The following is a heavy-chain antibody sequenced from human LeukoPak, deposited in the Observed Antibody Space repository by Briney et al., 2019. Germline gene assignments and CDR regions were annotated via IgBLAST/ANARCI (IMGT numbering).Heavy chain of an antibody. Sequence: SETLSLTCAVYGGSFSVYYWSWIRQPPGKGLEWIGEINHSGSTNYNPSLKSRVTISVDTSKNQFSLKLSSVTAADTAVYYCARGRGYGDYSFDYWGQGTLVTVSS. V-gene: IGHV4-34*01. CDR1: GGSFSVYY. J-gene: IGHJ4*02. D-gene: IGHD4-17*01. CDR3: ARGRGYGDYSFDY. CDR2: INHSGST.